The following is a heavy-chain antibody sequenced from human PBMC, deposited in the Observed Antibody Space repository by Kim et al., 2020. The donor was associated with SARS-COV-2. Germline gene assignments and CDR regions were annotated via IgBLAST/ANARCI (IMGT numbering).Heavy chain of an antibody. CDR1: GFTFSSYS. CDR2: ISSSSRTP. V-gene: IGHV3-48*01. Sequence: GGSLRLSCAASGFTFSSYSMNWVRQAPGKGLEWVSYISSSSRTPYYADSVKGRFTISRDNAKNSLHLQMNSLRAEDTAVYYCARKETYCDGDCYSGRWYYRLDVWGQGTTVTVSS. J-gene: IGHJ6*02. D-gene: IGHD2-21*02. CDR3: ARKETYCDGDCYSGRWYYRLDV.